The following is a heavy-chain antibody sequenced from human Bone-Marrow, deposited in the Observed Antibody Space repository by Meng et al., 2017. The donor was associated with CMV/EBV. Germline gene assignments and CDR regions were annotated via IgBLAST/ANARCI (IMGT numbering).Heavy chain of an antibody. D-gene: IGHD3-3*01. CDR1: GFSLSTSGVG. CDR2: IYWNDDK. CDR3: AHDGGAYYDFWSGYYTRYYYYGMDV. J-gene: IGHJ6*02. V-gene: IGHV2-5*01. Sequence: SGPTLVKPTQTLTLTCTFSGFSLSTSGVGVGWIRQTPGKALEWLALIYWNDDKRYSPSLKSRLTITKDTSKNQVVLTMTNMDPVDTATYYCAHDGGAYYDFWSGYYTRYYYYGMDVWGQGTTVTVSS.